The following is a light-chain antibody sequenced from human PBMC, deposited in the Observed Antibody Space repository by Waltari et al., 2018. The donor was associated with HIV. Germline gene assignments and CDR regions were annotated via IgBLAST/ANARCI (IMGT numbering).Light chain of an antibody. J-gene: IGLJ2*01. CDR3: SSYTSSSPVGV. CDR1: SSNVGGYNY. Sequence: QSALPQPASVSGSPGQSITISCPGTSSNVGGYNYVSWYQQHPGRAPKPRSYWVSNRPSGVSNRFSGSKSGNTASLTISGLQAEDEADYYCSSYTSSSPVGVFGGGTKLTVL. CDR2: WVS. V-gene: IGLV2-14*01.